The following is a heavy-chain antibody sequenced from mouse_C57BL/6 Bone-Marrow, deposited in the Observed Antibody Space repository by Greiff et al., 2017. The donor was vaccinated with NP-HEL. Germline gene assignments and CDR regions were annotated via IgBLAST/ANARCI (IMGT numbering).Heavy chain of an antibody. V-gene: IGHV5-6*01. CDR1: GFTFSSYG. CDR2: ISSGGSYT. J-gene: IGHJ2*01. CDR3: ARRRRFDY. Sequence: EVKLVESGGDLVKPGGYLKLSCAASGFTFSSYGMSWVRQTPDKRLEWVATISSGGSYTYYPDSVKGRFTISRDNTKNTLYLQMSSLKSEDTAMYYCARRRRFDYWGQGTTLTVSS.